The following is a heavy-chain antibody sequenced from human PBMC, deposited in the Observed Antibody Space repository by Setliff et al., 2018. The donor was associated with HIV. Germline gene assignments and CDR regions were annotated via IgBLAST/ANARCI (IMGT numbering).Heavy chain of an antibody. CDR3: ARDFKWLNWFFDL. CDR2: ITSRSADI. J-gene: IGHJ2*01. D-gene: IGHD5-12*01. Sequence: PGGSLRLSCAASGFTFSTFSMSWVRQAPGKGLEWVSSITSRSADIYYADSVRGRFTISRDNARNSLVLQMNSLRAEDTAVYYCARDFKWLNWFFDLWGRGTLVTVSS. CDR1: GFTFSTFS. V-gene: IGHV3-21*01.